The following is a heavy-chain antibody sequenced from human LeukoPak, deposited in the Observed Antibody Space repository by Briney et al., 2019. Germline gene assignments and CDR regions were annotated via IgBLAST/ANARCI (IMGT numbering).Heavy chain of an antibody. CDR2: IYNSGTT. CDR1: GGSISSSSYY. J-gene: IGHJ4*02. Sequence: SETLSLTCTVSGGSISSSSYYWGWIRQPPGKGLEWIGSIYNSGTTYYNPSLKSRVTISGDTSKNQFSLKLSSVTAADTAVYYCARRGLSQTFDCWGQGTLVTVSS. D-gene: IGHD3-16*02. CDR3: ARRGLSQTFDC. V-gene: IGHV4-39*01.